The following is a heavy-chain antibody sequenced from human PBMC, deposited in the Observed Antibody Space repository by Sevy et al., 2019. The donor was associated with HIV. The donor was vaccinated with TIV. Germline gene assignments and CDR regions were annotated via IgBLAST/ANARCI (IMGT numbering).Heavy chain of an antibody. J-gene: IGHJ4*02. CDR3: ARGGVLEWPLGPFDY. CDR2: INQDGSER. V-gene: IGHV3-7*03. D-gene: IGHD3-3*01. CDR1: GFTFSRFW. Sequence: GGSLRLSCAASGFTFSRFWMSWVRQAPGKGLEWVANINQDGSERYYVDYGKGRFTISRDNAKNSLYLQMNSLRGEDTAVFFCARGGVLEWPLGPFDYWGQGTLVTVSS.